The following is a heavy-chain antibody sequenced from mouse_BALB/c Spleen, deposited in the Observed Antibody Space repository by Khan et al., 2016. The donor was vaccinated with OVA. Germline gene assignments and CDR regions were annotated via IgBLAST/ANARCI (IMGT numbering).Heavy chain of an antibody. D-gene: IGHD2-2*01. CDR1: GYTFTSYY. V-gene: IGHV1S81*02. CDR2: INTSSGGT. Sequence: VQLQQSGAELVKPGASVRLSCKASGYTFTSYYLYWVKQRPGQGLEWIGDINTSSGGTNFNEKFKSKATLTVDKSSSTAYIQLNSLTSEDSAVYYCASSGYGSFAYWGQGTLVTVSA. CDR3: ASSGYGSFAY. J-gene: IGHJ3*01.